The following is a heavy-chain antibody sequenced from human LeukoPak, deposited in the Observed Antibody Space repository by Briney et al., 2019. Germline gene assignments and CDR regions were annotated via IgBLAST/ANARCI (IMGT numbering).Heavy chain of an antibody. Sequence: GALRLSCSGSGFTFNSHGLHWGRQAPGQGVEWVAFIRYDGSNKYYADSVKGRFTISRDNSKNTLYLQMNSLRAEDTAVYYCAKDVYGSGSYFDYWGQGTLVTVSS. CDR3: AKDVYGSGSYFDY. CDR1: GFTFNSHG. D-gene: IGHD3-10*01. J-gene: IGHJ4*02. CDR2: IRYDGSNK. V-gene: IGHV3-30*02.